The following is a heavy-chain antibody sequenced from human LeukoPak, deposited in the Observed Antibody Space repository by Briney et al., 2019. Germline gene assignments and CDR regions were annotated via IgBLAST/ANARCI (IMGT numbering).Heavy chain of an antibody. J-gene: IGHJ6*04. V-gene: IGHV3-30*18. D-gene: IGHD1-26*01. CDR2: ISYDGRNK. CDR1: GFSFSTYG. Sequence: GSLRLSCAASGFSFSTYGMHWVRQAPGKGLEWVGAISYDGRNKYYQDSVKGRFTISRDNSKNTLYLQMNSLRAEDTAVYYCAKATREWEKLQAMDVWGNGTTVTVSS. CDR3: AKATREWEKLQAMDV.